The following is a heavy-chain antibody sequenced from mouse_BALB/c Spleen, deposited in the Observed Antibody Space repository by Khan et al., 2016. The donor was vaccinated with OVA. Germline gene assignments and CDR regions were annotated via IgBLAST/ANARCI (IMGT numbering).Heavy chain of an antibody. CDR3: ARQPYYHYYIMDY. Sequence: QVQLKESGPGLVAPSQSLSITCTISGFSLTNYGIHWVRQPPGKGLEWLVVIWSDGSTTYNYALKSRMSISKDNSKRQVFLKMNSLQTDDAAMYYCARQPYYHYYIMDYWGQGTSVTVSS. CDR2: IWSDGST. V-gene: IGHV2-6-1*01. CDR1: GFSLTNYG. J-gene: IGHJ4*01. D-gene: IGHD2-10*01.